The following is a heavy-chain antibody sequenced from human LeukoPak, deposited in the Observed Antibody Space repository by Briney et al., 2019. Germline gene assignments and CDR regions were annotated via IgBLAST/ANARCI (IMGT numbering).Heavy chain of an antibody. V-gene: IGHV3-11*04. Sequence: PGGSLRLSCAASGFTFSDYYMSWIRQAPGKGLEWVSYISSSGSTIYYADSVKGRFTISRDNAKNSLYLQMNSLRAEDTAVYYCAREISGWYLKSRALDYWGQGTLVTVSS. J-gene: IGHJ4*02. CDR2: ISSSGSTI. CDR3: AREISGWYLKSRALDY. D-gene: IGHD6-19*01. CDR1: GFTFSDYY.